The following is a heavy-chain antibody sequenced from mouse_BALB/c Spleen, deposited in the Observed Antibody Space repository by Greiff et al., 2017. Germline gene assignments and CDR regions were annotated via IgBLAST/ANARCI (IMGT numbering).Heavy chain of an antibody. CDR2: IYPGNVNT. CDR3: ARSGDYAPFDY. V-gene: IGHV1S56*01. J-gene: IGHJ2*01. CDR1: GYTFTSYY. D-gene: IGHD2-4*01. Sequence: QVQLQQSGPELVKPGASVRISCKASGYTFTSYYIHWVKQRPGQGLEWIGWIYPGNVNTKYNEKFKGKATLTADKSSSTAYMQLSSLTSEDSAVYFCARSGDYAPFDYWGKGTTLTVSS.